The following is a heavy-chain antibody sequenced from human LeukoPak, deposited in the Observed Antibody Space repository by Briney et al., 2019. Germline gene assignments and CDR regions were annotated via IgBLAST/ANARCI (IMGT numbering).Heavy chain of an antibody. CDR2: IYYSGST. J-gene: IGHJ4*02. D-gene: IGHD1-26*01. CDR3: ARAGRWELPPDY. CDR1: GGSISSYY. Sequence: SETLSLTCSVSGGSISSYYWSWIRQPPGKGLEWIGYIYYSGSTNYNPSLKSRVTISVDTSKNRFALKLSSVTAADTAVYYCARAGRWELPPDYWGQGTLVTVSS. V-gene: IGHV4-59*01.